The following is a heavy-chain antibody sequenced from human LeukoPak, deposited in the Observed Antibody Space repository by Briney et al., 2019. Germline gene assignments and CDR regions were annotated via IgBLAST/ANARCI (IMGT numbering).Heavy chain of an antibody. CDR2: INHSGST. J-gene: IGHJ5*02. CDR3: ARESNYHGSGTGWFDP. D-gene: IGHD3-10*01. V-gene: IGHV4-34*01. CDR1: GGSFSGYY. Sequence: SETLSLTCAVYGGSFSGYYWSWIRQPPGKGLEWIREINHSGSTNYNPSLKSRVTISVDTSKNQLSLKLSSVTAADTAVYYCARESNYHGSGTGWFDPWGQGTLVTVSS.